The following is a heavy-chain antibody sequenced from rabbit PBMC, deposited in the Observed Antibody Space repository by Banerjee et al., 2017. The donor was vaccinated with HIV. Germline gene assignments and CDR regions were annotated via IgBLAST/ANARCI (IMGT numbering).Heavy chain of an antibody. CDR2: IDTGSGST. V-gene: IGHV1S40*01. Sequence: QSLEESGGDLVKPGASLTLTCTASGFSFSKNYYMCWVRQAPGKGLEWIACIDTGSGSTYYASWAKGRFTISKTSSTTVTLQMTSLTAADTATYFCARSNYHSEGGLWGPGTLVTVS. CDR3: ARSNYHSEGGL. CDR1: GFSFSKNYY. D-gene: IGHD8-1*01. J-gene: IGHJ4*01.